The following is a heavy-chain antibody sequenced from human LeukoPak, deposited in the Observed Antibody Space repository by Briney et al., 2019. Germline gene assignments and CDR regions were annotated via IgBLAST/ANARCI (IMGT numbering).Heavy chain of an antibody. CDR1: GYTFTSYG. Sequence: ASVKVSCKASGYTFTSYGISWVRQAPGQALEWMGWISAYNGNTNYAQKLQGRVTMTTDTSTSTAYVELRSLRSDDTAVYYCARDIERWTYDILTGYYSFDYWGQGTLVTVSS. V-gene: IGHV1-18*04. CDR3: ARDIERWTYDILTGYYSFDY. CDR2: ISAYNGNT. D-gene: IGHD3-9*01. J-gene: IGHJ4*02.